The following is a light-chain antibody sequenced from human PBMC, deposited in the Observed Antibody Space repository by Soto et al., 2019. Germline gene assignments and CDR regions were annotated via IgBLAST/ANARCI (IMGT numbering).Light chain of an antibody. CDR3: QQYKNWPL. V-gene: IGKV3-15*01. CDR2: GAS. J-gene: IGKJ5*01. CDR1: QSVRSH. Sequence: IVMTQSPATQSVSPGEGVTLSCRASQSVRSHLAWYQQKPGQPPRLLIYGASTRATGIPARFSGSGFGTESTLTISSLQSEDFAVYYCQQYKNWPLFGQGTRLEIK.